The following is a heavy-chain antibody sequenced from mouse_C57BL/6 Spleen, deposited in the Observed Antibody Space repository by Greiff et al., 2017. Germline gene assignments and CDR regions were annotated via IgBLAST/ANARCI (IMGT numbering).Heavy chain of an antibody. CDR3: ARYLGRRAMDY. D-gene: IGHD4-1*01. Sequence: QVQLQQSGAELVKPGASVKLSCKASGYTFTSYWMHWVKQRPGQGLEWIGMIHPNSGSTNYNEKFKSKATLTVDKSSSTAYMQLSSLTSEDSAVYYCARYLGRRAMDYWGQGTSVTVSS. CDR1: GYTFTSYW. CDR2: IHPNSGST. V-gene: IGHV1-64*01. J-gene: IGHJ4*01.